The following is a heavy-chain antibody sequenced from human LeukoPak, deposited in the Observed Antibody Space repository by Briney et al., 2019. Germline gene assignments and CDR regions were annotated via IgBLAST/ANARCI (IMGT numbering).Heavy chain of an antibody. J-gene: IGHJ5*02. CDR2: INPSGGST. CDR1: GYTFTNYY. CDR3: ARGGVVGATSSWFDP. Sequence: ASVKVSCKASGYTFTNYYIHWVRQAPGRGLEGMGIINPSGGSTNYAQKFQGRVTMTRDTSTNTIYMELSSLRSEDMAVYYCARGGVVGATSSWFDPWGQGTLVTVSS. D-gene: IGHD1-26*01. V-gene: IGHV1-46*03.